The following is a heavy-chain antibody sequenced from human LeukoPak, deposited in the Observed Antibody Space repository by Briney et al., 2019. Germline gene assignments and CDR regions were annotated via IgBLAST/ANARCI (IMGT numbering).Heavy chain of an antibody. CDR1: GGTFSSYA. D-gene: IGHD6-13*01. J-gene: IGHJ4*02. CDR3: AREYSRGGYFDY. V-gene: IGHV1-69*13. CDR2: IIPIFGTA. Sequence: GASVKVSCKASGGTFSSYAISWVRQAPGQGLEWMGGIIPIFGTANYAQKFQGRVTITADESKSTAYMELSSLRSEDTAVYYCAREYSRGGYFDYWGQGTLVTVSS.